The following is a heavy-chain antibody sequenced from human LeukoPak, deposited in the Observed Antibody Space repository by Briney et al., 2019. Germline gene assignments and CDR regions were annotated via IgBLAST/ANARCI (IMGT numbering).Heavy chain of an antibody. V-gene: IGHV3-66*01. CDR2: IYGADTI. Sequence: GGSLRLSCAASGFTISSSYMSWVRQVPGKGLEWVSYIYGADTIYYADLVKDRFTISRDSNGNILYLQMNSLRADDTAVYYCARGARGAYFDYWGQGTLVTVSS. CDR3: ARGARGAYFDY. D-gene: IGHD4/OR15-4a*01. CDR1: GFTISSSY. J-gene: IGHJ4*02.